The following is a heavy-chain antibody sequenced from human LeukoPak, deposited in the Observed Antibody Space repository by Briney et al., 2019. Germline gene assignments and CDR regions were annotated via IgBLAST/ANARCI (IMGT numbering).Heavy chain of an antibody. CDR1: GGSISSSSSYY. D-gene: IGHD3-10*01. CDR3: ARRLVRGVIGGYFDY. Sequence: SETLSLTCTVSGGSISSSSSYYWGWIRQPPGKGLEWIGSINYSGSTFYNPSLKSRVTISVDTSKNQFSLKLSSVTAADTAVYYCARRLVRGVIGGYFDYWGQGTLVTVSS. CDR2: INYSGST. V-gene: IGHV4-39*07. J-gene: IGHJ4*02.